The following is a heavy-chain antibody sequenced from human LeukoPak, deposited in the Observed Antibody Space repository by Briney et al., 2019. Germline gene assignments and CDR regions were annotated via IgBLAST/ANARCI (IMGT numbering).Heavy chain of an antibody. Sequence: SETLSLTCTVSGGSISSGDYYWSWIRQPPGKGLEWIGYIYYSGSTYYNPSLKSRVIMSVDTSKNQFSLKLSSVTAADTAVYYCARSNYYGSGSYYNPYYYYGMDVWGQGTTVTVSS. J-gene: IGHJ6*02. CDR1: GGSISSGDYY. CDR2: IYYSGST. D-gene: IGHD3-10*01. V-gene: IGHV4-30-4*01. CDR3: ARSNYYGSGSYYNPYYYYGMDV.